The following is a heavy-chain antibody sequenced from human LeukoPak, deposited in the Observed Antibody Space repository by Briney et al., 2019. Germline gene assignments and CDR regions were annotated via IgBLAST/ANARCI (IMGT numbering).Heavy chain of an antibody. V-gene: IGHV3-21*01. CDR3: ARDGCSSTSCYSNWFDP. CDR2: ISSSSSYI. CDR1: GFTFSSYS. J-gene: IGHJ5*02. D-gene: IGHD2-2*01. Sequence: GGSLRLSCAASGFTFSSYSMNWVRQAPGKGLEWVSSISSSSSYIYYADSVKGRFTISRDNAKNSLYLQMNSLRAEDTAVYYCARDGCSSTSCYSNWFDPWGQGTLVTVS.